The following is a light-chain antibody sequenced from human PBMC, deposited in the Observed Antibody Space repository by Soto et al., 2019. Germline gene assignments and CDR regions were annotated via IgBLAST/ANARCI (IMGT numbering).Light chain of an antibody. Sequence: DIQMIQSPSSLSASVGDRVTITFQASQEISNYLNWYQQKPGQAPKLLIYDASNLERGVPSRFSGRGSGTDFTFTISSLQPEDFATYYCQQYDHLPRTFGRGTKVEIK. CDR2: DAS. CDR3: QQYDHLPRT. J-gene: IGKJ1*01. V-gene: IGKV1-33*01. CDR1: QEISNY.